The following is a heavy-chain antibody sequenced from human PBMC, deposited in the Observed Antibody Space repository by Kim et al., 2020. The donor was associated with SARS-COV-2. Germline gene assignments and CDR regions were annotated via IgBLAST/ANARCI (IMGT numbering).Heavy chain of an antibody. D-gene: IGHD2-2*01. CDR2: IYSDESSA. CDR1: GFTFSDYW. CDR3: ARSTRSRNGPFDY. V-gene: IGHV3-74*01. Sequence: GGSLRLSCVASGFTFSDYWMHWVRQAPGKGLVWVSRIYSDESSASYADTVKGRFTISRDKAKNTQYLQMNSLRAEDTAVYYCARSTRSRNGPFDYWGQGIMVTVSS. J-gene: IGHJ4*02.